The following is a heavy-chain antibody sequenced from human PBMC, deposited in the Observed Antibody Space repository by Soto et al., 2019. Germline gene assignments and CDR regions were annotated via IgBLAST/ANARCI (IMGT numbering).Heavy chain of an antibody. J-gene: IGHJ6*02. CDR3: ARDCSGGSCPGVHYYYGMDV. V-gene: IGHV3-53*01. CDR2: IYSGGST. Sequence: PGGSLRLSCAASGFTVSSNYMSWVRQAPGKGLEWVSVIYSGGSTYYADSVKGRFTISRDNSKNTLYLQMNSLRAEDTAVYYCARDCSGGSCPGVHYYYGMDVWGQGTTVTVSS. D-gene: IGHD2-15*01. CDR1: GFTVSSNY.